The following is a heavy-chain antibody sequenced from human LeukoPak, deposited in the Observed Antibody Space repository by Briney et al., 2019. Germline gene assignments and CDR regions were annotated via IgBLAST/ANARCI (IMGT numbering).Heavy chain of an antibody. V-gene: IGHV5-51*01. D-gene: IGHD1-26*01. CDR1: GYSFTAYW. CDR3: ARLDSGSPPSYYYYGMDV. Sequence: GESLKISCKGSGYSFTAYWIAWVRQMPGKGLEWMGIIYPGDSDTRYSPSFQGQVTISADKSISTAYLQWSSLKASDTAMYYCARLDSGSPPSYYYYGMDVWGQGTTVTVSS. CDR2: IYPGDSDT. J-gene: IGHJ6*02.